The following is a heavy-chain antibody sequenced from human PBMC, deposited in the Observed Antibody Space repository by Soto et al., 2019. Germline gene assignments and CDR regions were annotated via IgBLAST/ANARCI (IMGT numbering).Heavy chain of an antibody. Sequence: GGSVRLACAASGFSFSSYAMSWVRQAPGKGLEWVSAISGSGGSTYYADSVKGRFTISRDNSKNTLFLQMNSLRADDTAVYYCAKFHLVLPFGLAYWGQGTLVPVSS. V-gene: IGHV3-23*01. D-gene: IGHD1-26*01. J-gene: IGHJ4*02. CDR1: GFSFSSYA. CDR2: ISGSGGST. CDR3: AKFHLVLPFGLAY.